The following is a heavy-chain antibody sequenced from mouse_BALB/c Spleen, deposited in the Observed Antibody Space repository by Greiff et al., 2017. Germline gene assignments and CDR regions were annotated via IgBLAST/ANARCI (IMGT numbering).Heavy chain of an antibody. V-gene: IGHV1-37*01. Sequence: VQLKESGPELVKPGASVKLSCKASGYSFTGYYMHWVKQSPVKSLEWIGRINPYNGATSYNQNFKDKASLTVDKSSSTAYMELHSLTSEDSAVYCCARPLNWYFDYWGQGTTLTVSS. CDR3: ARPLNWYFDY. D-gene: IGHD4-1*01. CDR2: INPYNGAT. J-gene: IGHJ2*01. CDR1: GYSFTGYY.